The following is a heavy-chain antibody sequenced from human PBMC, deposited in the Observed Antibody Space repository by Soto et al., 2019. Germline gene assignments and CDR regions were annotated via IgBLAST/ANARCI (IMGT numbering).Heavy chain of an antibody. J-gene: IGHJ6*02. V-gene: IGHV3-64*01. CDR3: GRGPGGPSYVYFGGMGV. CDR1: RFTFSNYC. CDR2: ISTTGDST. D-gene: IGHD5-18*01. Sequence: GSLRLSCAASRFTFSNYCMHWVRQAPGKGLEYVAAISTTGDSTSYANSVKGRFIISRDNANNMLYLQMDDLRAEDMAVYYCGRGPGGPSYVYFGGMGVWGQGTMVTVSS.